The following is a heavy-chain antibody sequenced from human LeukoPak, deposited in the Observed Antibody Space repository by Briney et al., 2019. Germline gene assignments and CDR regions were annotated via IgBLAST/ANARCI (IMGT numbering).Heavy chain of an antibody. Sequence: PGGSLRLSCAASGFTFSSYEMNWVRQAPGKGLEWVSYISSSSRTIYYADSVKGRFTISRDNAKNSLILQMDSLRAGDTAVYYCARDSLYYVSYFDYWGQGTLVTVSS. D-gene: IGHD3-10*02. V-gene: IGHV3-48*03. J-gene: IGHJ4*02. CDR1: GFTFSSYE. CDR2: ISSSSRTI. CDR3: ARDSLYYVSYFDY.